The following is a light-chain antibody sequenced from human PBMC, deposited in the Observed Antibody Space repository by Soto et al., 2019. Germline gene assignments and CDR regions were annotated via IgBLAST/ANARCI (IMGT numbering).Light chain of an antibody. CDR3: HKYNSAPFA. CDR1: QGITDF. J-gene: IGKJ3*01. CDR2: AAS. V-gene: IGKV1-27*01. Sequence: DIQMTQSPSSLSASIGDRVTITCRASQGITDFLAWYQQKPGKVPKLLIYAASTLQSGVPSRFSGSGSGTDFTITISSLQPEDVATYYCHKYNSAPFAFGPGTKVDIK.